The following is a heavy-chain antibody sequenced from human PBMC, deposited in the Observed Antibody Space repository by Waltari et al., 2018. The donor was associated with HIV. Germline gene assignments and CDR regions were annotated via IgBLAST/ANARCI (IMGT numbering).Heavy chain of an antibody. CDR1: GGSISSGGYY. D-gene: IGHD3-9*01. Sequence: QVQLQESGPGLVKPSQTLSLTCTVSGGSISSGGYYWSWIRQHPGKDLEWIGFIYYSGSTYYNPSLKSRVTISVDTSKNQFSLKLSSVTAADTAVYYCARDRRRDYDILTGYSPGGWFDPWGQGTLVTVSS. CDR3: ARDRRRDYDILTGYSPGGWFDP. V-gene: IGHV4-31*03. J-gene: IGHJ5*02. CDR2: IYYSGST.